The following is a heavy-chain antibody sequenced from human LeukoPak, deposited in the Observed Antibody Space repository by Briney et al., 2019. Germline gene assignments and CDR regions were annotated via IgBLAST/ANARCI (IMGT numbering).Heavy chain of an antibody. CDR1: GGSLSSYY. Sequence: SETLSLTCTVSGGSLSSYYWSWIRPPPGKGLEWIGEINHSGSTNYNPSLKSRVTISVDTSKNQFSLKLSTVPAADTAVYYCARGYGSGSYYFWTGARYFDYWGQGTLVTVSS. J-gene: IGHJ4*02. CDR3: ARGYGSGSYYFWTGARYFDY. CDR2: INHSGST. D-gene: IGHD3-10*01. V-gene: IGHV4-34*01.